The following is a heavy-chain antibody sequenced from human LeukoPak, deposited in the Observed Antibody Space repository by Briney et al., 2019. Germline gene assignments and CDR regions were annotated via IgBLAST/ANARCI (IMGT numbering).Heavy chain of an antibody. CDR1: GYTFTSYD. CDR3: ARVETYYDILTGYYPDAFDI. CDR2: MNPNSGNT. D-gene: IGHD3-9*01. Sequence: GASVKVSCKASGYTFTSYDINWVRQAPGQGLEWMGWMNPNSGNTGYAQKFKGRVTITRNTSISTAYMELSSLRSEDTAVYYCARVETYYDILTGYYPDAFDIWGQGTMVTVSS. V-gene: IGHV1-8*03. J-gene: IGHJ3*02.